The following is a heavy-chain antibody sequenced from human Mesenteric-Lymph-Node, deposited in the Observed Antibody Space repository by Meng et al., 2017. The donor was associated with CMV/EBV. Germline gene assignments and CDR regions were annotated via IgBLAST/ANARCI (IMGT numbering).Heavy chain of an antibody. CDR2: ISSSSSYI. CDR1: GFTFSSYS. Sequence: GESLKISCAASGFTFSSYSMNWVRQAPGKGLEWVSSISSSSSYIYYADSVKGRFTISRDNAKNSLYLQMNSLRAEDTAVYYCARGCTSCYTPSFDYWGQGTLVTVSS. V-gene: IGHV3-21*01. J-gene: IGHJ4*02. D-gene: IGHD2-2*02. CDR3: ARGCTSCYTPSFDY.